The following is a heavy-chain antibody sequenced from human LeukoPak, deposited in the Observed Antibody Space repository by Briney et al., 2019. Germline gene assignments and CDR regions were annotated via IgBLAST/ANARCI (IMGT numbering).Heavy chain of an antibody. V-gene: IGHV4-59*02. J-gene: IGHJ3*01. CDR3: ARNQTAYDFSSGSRTGSHQAFDV. Sequence: PSETLSLTCTVSGDSVRNYYWSWIRQSPGKGLEWIGYIYYPATTYYNPSLKSRVTLSVDTSKNQISLTMNSVTAADTAVYYCARNQTAYDFSSGSRTGSHQAFDVWGQGTLVSVSS. D-gene: IGHD3-3*01. CDR1: GDSVRNYY. CDR2: IYYPATT.